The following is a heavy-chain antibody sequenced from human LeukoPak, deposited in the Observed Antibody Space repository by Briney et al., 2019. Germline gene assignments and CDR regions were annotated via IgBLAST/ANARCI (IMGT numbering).Heavy chain of an antibody. CDR2: IKQVGSEK. D-gene: IGHD3-3*01. J-gene: IGHJ6*02. CDR3: ASHQYDFWSGYYSYYYYGMDV. CDR1: GFTFSSYW. Sequence: GGSLRLSCAASGFTFSSYWMSWVRQAPGKGLEWVANIKQVGSEKYYVDSVKGRFTISRDNAKNSLYLQMNSLRAEDTAVYYCASHQYDFWSGYYSYYYYGMDVWGQGTTVTVSS. V-gene: IGHV3-7*03.